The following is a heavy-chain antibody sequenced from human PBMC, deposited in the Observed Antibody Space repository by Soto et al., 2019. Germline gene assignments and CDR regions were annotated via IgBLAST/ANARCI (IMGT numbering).Heavy chain of an antibody. CDR2: IIPIFGTA. CDR1: GGTFSSYA. CDR3: AVTHPYANNYYDSSGYYYPRLDY. J-gene: IGHJ4*02. D-gene: IGHD3-22*01. V-gene: IGHV1-69*13. Sequence: ASVKVSCKASGGTFSSYAISWVRQAPGQGLEWMGGIIPIFGTANYAQKFQGRVTITADETTSTAYMELSSLISEDTAVYYCAVTHPYANNYYDSSGYYYPRLDYWGQGTLVTVSS.